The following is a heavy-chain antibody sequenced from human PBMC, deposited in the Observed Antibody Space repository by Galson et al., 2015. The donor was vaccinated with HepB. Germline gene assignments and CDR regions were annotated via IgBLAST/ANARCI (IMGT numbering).Heavy chain of an antibody. V-gene: IGHV1-3*01. Sequence: SVKVSCKASGYTFTGYALHWVRQAPGERLEWVGWINVGDDNTKYSQRFQDRVTFTRDTSASTAYMELTTLRSEDTAVYFCARGAYIAVVPVDFHYYYGMDVWGQGTTVTVSS. CDR1: GYTFTGYA. CDR3: ARGAYIAVVPVDFHYYYGMDV. CDR2: INVGDDNT. J-gene: IGHJ6*02. D-gene: IGHD2-2*01.